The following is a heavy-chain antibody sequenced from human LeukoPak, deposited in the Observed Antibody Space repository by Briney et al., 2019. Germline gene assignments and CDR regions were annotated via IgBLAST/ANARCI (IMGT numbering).Heavy chain of an antibody. Sequence: PGGSLRLSCVASRFTFSGHWMHWVRQVPGKGLMAVSRITPDGNAAAYADSVKGRFTISRDNAKNTLYLEMNSLTAEDTALYHCTRSGYSNGYDYWGQGTLVTVSS. CDR3: TRSGYSNGYDY. D-gene: IGHD2-15*01. CDR1: RFTFSGHW. J-gene: IGHJ4*02. CDR2: ITPDGNAA. V-gene: IGHV3-74*03.